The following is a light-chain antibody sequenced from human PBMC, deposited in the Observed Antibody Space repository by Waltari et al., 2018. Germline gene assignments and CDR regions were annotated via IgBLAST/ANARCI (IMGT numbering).Light chain of an antibody. CDR1: GSHVGDYKF. CDR3: CSYAGSNXLLYV. V-gene: IGLV2-23*01. J-gene: IGLJ1*01. Sequence: QSALTQPASVSGSPGQSITISCTGTGSHVGDYKFVSWYQQHPDKVPKLMIYEDTKRPSGXSVRXXXSFXANTASLXISGXQAEDEADYXCCSYAGSNXLLYVFGTGTKVTVL. CDR2: EDT.